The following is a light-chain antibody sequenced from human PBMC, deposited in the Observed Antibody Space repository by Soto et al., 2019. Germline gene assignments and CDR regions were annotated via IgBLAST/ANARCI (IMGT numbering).Light chain of an antibody. J-gene: IGLJ1*01. CDR3: GTWDSSRRAGYV. V-gene: IGLV1-51*01. Sequence: QSVLTQPPSVSAAPGQKVTISCSGSSSNIGNNYVSWYQQLPGTAPKLLIYDNNKRPSGIPDRFSGSKSGTSATLGITGLQTGDEADYYCGTWDSSRRAGYVFGTGTKLTVL. CDR2: DNN. CDR1: SSNIGNNY.